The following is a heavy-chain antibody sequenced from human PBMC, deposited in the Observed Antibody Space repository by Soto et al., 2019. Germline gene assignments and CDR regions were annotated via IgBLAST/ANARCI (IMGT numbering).Heavy chain of an antibody. J-gene: IGHJ4*02. V-gene: IGHV4-39*01. Sequence: PSETLSLTCTVSGGSISSSSYYWGWIRQPPGKGLEWIGSIYYSGSTYYNPSLKSRVTISVDTAKNQFSLKLSSVTAADTAVYYCARLGCSSTSCYHLDYWGQGTLVTVSS. CDR1: GGSISSSSYY. CDR3: ARLGCSSTSCYHLDY. CDR2: IYYSGST. D-gene: IGHD2-2*01.